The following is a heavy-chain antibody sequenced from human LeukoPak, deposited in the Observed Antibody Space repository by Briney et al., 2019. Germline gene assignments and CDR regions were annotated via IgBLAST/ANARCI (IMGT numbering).Heavy chain of an antibody. CDR1: GGSFSGYY. V-gene: IGHV4-34*01. D-gene: IGHD3-22*01. CDR2: INHSGST. CDR3: AGYASSGRRDAFDI. J-gene: IGHJ3*02. Sequence: SETLSLTCAVYGGSFSGYYWSWIRQPPGKGLEWIGEINHSGSTNYNPSLKSRVTISVDTSKNQFSLKLSSVTAADTAVYYCAGYASSGRRDAFDIWGQGSMVTVSS.